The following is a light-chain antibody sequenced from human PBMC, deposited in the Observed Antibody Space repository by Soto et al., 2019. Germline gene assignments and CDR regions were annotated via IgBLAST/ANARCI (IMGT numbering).Light chain of an antibody. J-gene: IGKJ1*01. Sequence: EIVLTQSPGTLSLSPGERATLSCRASQSVFNNHIGWYQQKPGQAPRRLIFGASFRATGIPDRFSGSGSGTDFTLTISRLDPEDFAVYYCQQYGSSASFGQGTKVDIK. CDR3: QQYGSSAS. V-gene: IGKV3-20*01. CDR1: QSVFNNH. CDR2: GAS.